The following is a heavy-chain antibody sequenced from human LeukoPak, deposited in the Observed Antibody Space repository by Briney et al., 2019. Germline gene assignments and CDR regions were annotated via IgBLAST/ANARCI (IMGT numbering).Heavy chain of an antibody. J-gene: IGHJ4*02. Sequence: PSETLSLTCTVSGVSINNYYWSWIRQPPGKGLEWIGYIYYSGSTDYNPSLKSRVTISIDTSKNQFSLRLSSVTAADTAVYYCARARVPAPFDYWGRGTLVTVSS. CDR3: ARARVPAPFDY. CDR2: IYYSGST. CDR1: GVSINNYY. D-gene: IGHD4/OR15-4a*01. V-gene: IGHV4-59*01.